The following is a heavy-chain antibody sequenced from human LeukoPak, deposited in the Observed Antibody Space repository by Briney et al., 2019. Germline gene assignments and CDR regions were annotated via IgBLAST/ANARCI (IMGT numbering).Heavy chain of an antibody. D-gene: IGHD2-8*01. CDR3: ARYYCSNDICYHFDY. Sequence: PSQTLSLTCTVSGGSISSGGYYWSWIRQHPGKGLEWIGYIYYSGSTNYNPSLKSRVTISVDTSKTQFSLILSSVTAADTAVYYCARYYCSNDICYHFDYWGQGTLVTVSS. CDR1: GGSISSGGYY. CDR2: IYYSGST. V-gene: IGHV4-31*03. J-gene: IGHJ4*02.